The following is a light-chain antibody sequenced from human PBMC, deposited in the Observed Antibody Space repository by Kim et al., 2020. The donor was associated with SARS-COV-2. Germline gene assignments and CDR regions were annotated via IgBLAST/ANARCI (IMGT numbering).Light chain of an antibody. V-gene: IGLV2-14*03. J-gene: IGLJ3*02. Sequence: QSALTQPASVSGSPGQSITISCTGTNSDVGGYNYVPWYQQHPTKAPKLMIYDVTNRPSGVSNRFSGSKTGNTASLTISGLQAEDEADYYCGSYTSSGTLVFGGGTKLTVL. CDR3: GSYTSSGTLV. CDR1: NSDVGGYNY. CDR2: DVT.